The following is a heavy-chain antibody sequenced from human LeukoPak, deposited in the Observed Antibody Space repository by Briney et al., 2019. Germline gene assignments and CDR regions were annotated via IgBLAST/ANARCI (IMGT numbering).Heavy chain of an antibody. D-gene: IGHD2-2*01. Sequence: GASVKVSCKASGYTFTSYGISWVRQAPGQGLEWMGWISAYNGNTNYAQKLQGRVTMTTATSTSTAYMELRSLRSDDTAVYYCARLSFGCSSTSCYGVEEYYYCSMDIWGQGATVTVS. V-gene: IGHV1-18*01. CDR1: GYTFTSYG. CDR3: ARLSFGCSSTSCYGVEEYYYCSMDI. CDR2: ISAYNGNT. J-gene: IGHJ6*02.